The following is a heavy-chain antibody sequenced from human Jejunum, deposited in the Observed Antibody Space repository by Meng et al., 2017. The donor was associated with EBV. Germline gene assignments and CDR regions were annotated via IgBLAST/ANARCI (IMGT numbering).Heavy chain of an antibody. CDR2: MRPDNGDT. CDR3: ARGDGYNLY. Sequence: VQWWQSGAGVNMPGAPVKVSCNASGYTFTTHHLNWVRQATGQVLEYMGWMRPDNGDTGYAQNFQGRLTMTRDTPISTAYMELSSLTSDDTAVYYCARGDGYNLYWGQGTLVTVSS. CDR1: GYTFTTHH. D-gene: IGHD5-24*01. J-gene: IGHJ4*02. V-gene: IGHV1-8*01.